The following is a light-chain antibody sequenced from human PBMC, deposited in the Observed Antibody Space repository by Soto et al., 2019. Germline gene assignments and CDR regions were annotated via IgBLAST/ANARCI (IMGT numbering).Light chain of an antibody. CDR3: CSYTTSNTRQIV. J-gene: IGLJ1*01. V-gene: IGLV2-14*03. CDR2: DVS. CDR1: SSDVGGYNY. Sequence: QSVLTQPASVSGSPGQSITISCTGTSSDVGGYNYVSWYQHHPGKAPKLMIYDVSNRPSGVSNRFSGSKSGNTASLTISGLQPEDEADYYCCSYTTSNTRQIVFGTGTKVT.